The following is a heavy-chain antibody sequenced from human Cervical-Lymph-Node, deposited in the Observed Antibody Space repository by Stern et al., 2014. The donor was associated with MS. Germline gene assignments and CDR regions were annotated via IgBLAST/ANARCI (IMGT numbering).Heavy chain of an antibody. D-gene: IGHD3-22*01. CDR2: ISANSGDT. J-gene: IGHJ5*02. V-gene: IGHV1-18*01. Sequence: QMQLVQSGAEVKKPGASVKVSCKAAGYTFTSYGINWVRQAPGQGLEWMGWISANSGDTNYPQKFQGRVAMTTDTSTSTAYMELRSLRSDDTAVYYCARDPYDSSTYGFNRFDPWGQGTLVTVSS. CDR1: GYTFTSYG. CDR3: ARDPYDSSTYGFNRFDP.